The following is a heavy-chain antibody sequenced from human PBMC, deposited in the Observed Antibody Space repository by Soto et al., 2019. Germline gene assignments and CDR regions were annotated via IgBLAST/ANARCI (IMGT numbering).Heavy chain of an antibody. Sequence: GGSLRLSCAASGFTFSSYAMSWVRQAPGKGLEWVSAISGSGGSTYYADSVKGRFTISRDNSKNTLYLQMNSLRAEDTAVYYCANLAGLNRVCSGSYGWTFDIWGQGTMVTVSS. V-gene: IGHV3-23*01. CDR1: GFTFSSYA. J-gene: IGHJ3*02. D-gene: IGHD1-26*01. CDR3: ANLAGLNRVCSGSYGWTFDI. CDR2: ISGSGGST.